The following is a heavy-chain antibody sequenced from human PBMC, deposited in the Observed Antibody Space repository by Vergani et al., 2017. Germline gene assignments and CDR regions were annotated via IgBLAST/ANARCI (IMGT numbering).Heavy chain of an antibody. CDR2: IWSKPDGGTT. J-gene: IGHJ4*02. CDR1: GFTLGDYA. V-gene: IGHV3-49*04. CDR3: TRHRLDDRYAYFDY. D-gene: IGHD2-8*01. Sequence: EVHLVESGGGLVQPGRSLRLSCSGSGFTLGDYAMTWVRQAPGKGLEWVSFIWSKPDGGTTEYAASVKGRVTISRDDSQSIAYVQMSSLKAEDTAVYYCTRHRLDDRYAYFDYWGQGTLVAGSP.